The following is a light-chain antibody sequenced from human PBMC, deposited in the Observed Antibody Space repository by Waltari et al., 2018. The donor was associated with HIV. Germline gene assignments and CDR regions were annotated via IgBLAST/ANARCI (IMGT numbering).Light chain of an antibody. CDR2: EVS. V-gene: IGLV2-14*01. J-gene: IGLJ1*01. CDR1: SSDVGGYDY. CDR3: SSYTSSTTPYV. Sequence: QSALTQPASVSGSPGQSITISCTGTSSDVGGYDYVSWYQRHPGKAPKLMIYEVSNRPSGVSTRFSGSKSGNTASLTISGLQAEDEADYYCSSYTSSTTPYVFGTGTKVTVL.